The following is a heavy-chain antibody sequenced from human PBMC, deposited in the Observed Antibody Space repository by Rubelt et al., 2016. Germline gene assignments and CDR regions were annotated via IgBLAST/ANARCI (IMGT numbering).Heavy chain of an antibody. CDR1: GYTFTSYD. CDR3: AREQETTVTIEGVLGY. D-gene: IGHD4-17*01. V-gene: IGHV1-46*01. J-gene: IGHJ4*02. Sequence: QVQLVQSGAEVKKPGASVKVSCKASGYTFTSYDINWVRQATGQGLEWMGIINTSGGSTSYAQKFQGRVTMTRDTSTSTVYMELSSLRSEDTALYYCAREQETTVTIEGVLGYWGQGTLVTVSS. CDR2: INTSGGST.